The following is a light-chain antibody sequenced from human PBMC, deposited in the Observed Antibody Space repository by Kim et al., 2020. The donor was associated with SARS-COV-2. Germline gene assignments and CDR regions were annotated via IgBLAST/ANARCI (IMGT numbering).Light chain of an antibody. CDR3: QQSHTAPLLT. CDR1: QSINTY. V-gene: IGKV1-39*01. CDR2: AAS. Sequence: SVAPRVTLACRASQSINTYLNCYHHQPRNAPKLLIYAASTLQSGVPSRFSGSGSGTDFTLTISSLQPEDFATYYCQQSHTAPLLTFGGGTKVDIK. J-gene: IGKJ4*01.